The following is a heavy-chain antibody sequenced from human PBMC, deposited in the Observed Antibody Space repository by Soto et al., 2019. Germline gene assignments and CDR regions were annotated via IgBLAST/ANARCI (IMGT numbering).Heavy chain of an antibody. Sequence: GGSLRLSCAASGFTFSSYSMNWVRQAPGKGLEWVSSISSSSSYIYYADSVKGRFTISRDNAKNSLYLQMNSLRAEDTAVYYCARDFDDYGQVEFDYWGQGTLVTVSS. V-gene: IGHV3-21*01. J-gene: IGHJ4*02. D-gene: IGHD4-17*01. CDR3: ARDFDDYGQVEFDY. CDR2: ISSSSSYI. CDR1: GFTFSSYS.